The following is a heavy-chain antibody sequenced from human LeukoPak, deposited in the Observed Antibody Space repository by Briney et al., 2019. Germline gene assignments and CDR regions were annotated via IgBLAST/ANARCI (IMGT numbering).Heavy chain of an antibody. D-gene: IGHD6-19*01. CDR2: ISSSGSTI. CDR1: GFTFSSYE. J-gene: IGHJ4*02. Sequence: PGGSLRLSCAASGFTFSSYEMNWVRQAPGKGLEWVSCISSSGSTIYYADSVKGRFTISRDNAKNSLYLQMNSLRAEDTAVYYCARDRPLYSSGWYGQFDYWGQGTLVTVSS. CDR3: ARDRPLYSSGWYGQFDY. V-gene: IGHV3-48*03.